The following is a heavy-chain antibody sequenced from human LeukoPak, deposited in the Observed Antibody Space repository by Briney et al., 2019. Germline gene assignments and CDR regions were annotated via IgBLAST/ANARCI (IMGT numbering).Heavy chain of an antibody. CDR1: GFTFSSYW. D-gene: IGHD3-9*01. J-gene: IGHJ4*02. CDR2: IKQDGSEK. CDR3: ARVPYDILTGYYSDYFDY. V-gene: IGHV3-7*01. Sequence: GGSLRLSCAASGFTFSSYWMSWVRQAPGKGLEWVANIKQDGSEKYYVDSVKGRFTISRDNAKNSLYLQMNSLRAEDTAVYYCARVPYDILTGYYSDYFDYWGQGTLVTVSS.